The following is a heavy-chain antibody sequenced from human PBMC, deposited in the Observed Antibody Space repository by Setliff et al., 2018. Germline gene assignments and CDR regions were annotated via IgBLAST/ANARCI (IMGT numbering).Heavy chain of an antibody. CDR1: GYTFTSYY. V-gene: IGHV1-46*03. CDR3: TRGEVVPAAMTDYYYYYMDV. D-gene: IGHD2-2*01. J-gene: IGHJ6*03. CDR2: INPSGGST. Sequence: RASVKVSCKASGYTFTSYYMHWVRQAPGQGLEWMGIINPSGGSTSYAQKFQGRVTMTRDTSTSTVYMELSSLRSEDTAVYYCTRGEVVPAAMTDYYYYYMDVWGKGTTVTVSS.